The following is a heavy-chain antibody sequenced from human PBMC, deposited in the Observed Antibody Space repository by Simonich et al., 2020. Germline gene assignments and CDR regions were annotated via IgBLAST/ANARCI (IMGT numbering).Heavy chain of an antibody. CDR2: IYYSGST. CDR1: GGSISSYY. CDR3: ARSLGYYYYYYGMDV. J-gene: IGHJ6*02. V-gene: IGHV4-59*08. Sequence: QVQLQESGPGLVKPSETLSLTCTVSGGSISSYYWSWIRPPPGKGLEWIGYIYYSGSTNYNPTLKSRVTISVDTSKNQFSLKRSSVTAADTAVYYCARSLGYYYYYYGMDVWGQGTTVTVSS. D-gene: IGHD1-26*01.